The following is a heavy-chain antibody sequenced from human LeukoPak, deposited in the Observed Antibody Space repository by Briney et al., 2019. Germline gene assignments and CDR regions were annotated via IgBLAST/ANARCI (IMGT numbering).Heavy chain of an antibody. CDR2: IYSDGST. V-gene: IGHV3-53*01. D-gene: IGHD5-12*01. J-gene: IGHJ6*02. CDR3: ARVPLVSGSYGMDV. CDR1: GFTVSSNY. Sequence: GGSLRLSCAASGFTVSSNYMSWVRQAPGKGLEWVSVIYSDGSTYYADSVKGRFTISRDNSKNTLYLQMNSLRAEDTAVYYCARVPLVSGSYGMDVWGQGTTVTVSS.